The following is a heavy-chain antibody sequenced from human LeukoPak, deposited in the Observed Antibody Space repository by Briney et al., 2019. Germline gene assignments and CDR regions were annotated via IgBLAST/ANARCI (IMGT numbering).Heavy chain of an antibody. CDR1: GGSISSYY. Sequence: SETLSLTCTVSGGSISSYYWSWIRQPAGKGLEWIGRIYTSGSTNYNPSLKSRVTMSVDTSKNQFSLKLSSVTAADTAVCYCAREVELRPIMHNWFDPWGQGTLVTVSS. CDR2: IYTSGST. CDR3: AREVELRPIMHNWFDP. V-gene: IGHV4-4*07. D-gene: IGHD1-7*01. J-gene: IGHJ5*02.